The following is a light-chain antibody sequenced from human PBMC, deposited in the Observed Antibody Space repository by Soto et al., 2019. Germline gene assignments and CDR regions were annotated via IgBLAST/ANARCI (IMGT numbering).Light chain of an antibody. V-gene: IGKV3-15*01. CDR2: DTY. J-gene: IGKJ2*01. Sequence: EIVLTQSPAALSVSPGERATLSCWASQSVGSTLNWYQQKPGQAPRLLIYDTYIRATGIPARFSGSGSGTEFTLTIASLQSEDFGVYYCHQYSGPPYTVGQGTKLEI. CDR1: QSVGST. CDR3: HQYSGPPYT.